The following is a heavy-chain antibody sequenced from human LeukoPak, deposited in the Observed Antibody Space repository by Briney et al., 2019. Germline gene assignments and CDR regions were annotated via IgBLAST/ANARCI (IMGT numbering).Heavy chain of an antibody. CDR2: ISSSSSYI. CDR1: GFTFSSYS. CDR3: ACTWGVRDTNWFDP. V-gene: IGHV3-21*01. D-gene: IGHD3-10*01. Sequence: PGGSLRLSCAASGFTFSSYSMNWVRQAPGKGLEWVSSISSSSSYIYYADSVKGRFTISRDNAKNSLYLQMNSLRAEDTAVYYCACTWGVRDTNWFDPWGQGTLVTVSS. J-gene: IGHJ5*02.